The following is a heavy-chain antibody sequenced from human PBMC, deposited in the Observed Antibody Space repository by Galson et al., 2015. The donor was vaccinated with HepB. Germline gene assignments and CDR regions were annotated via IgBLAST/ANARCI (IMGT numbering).Heavy chain of an antibody. J-gene: IGHJ5*02. Sequence: SVKVSCKASGYTFTSYATHWVRQAPGQRLEWMGWINAGNGNTKYSQKFQGRATITRDTSASTAYMELSSLRSEDTAVYYRARARIPNWFDPWGQGTLVTVSS. V-gene: IGHV1-3*01. CDR1: GYTFTSYA. CDR2: INAGNGNT. CDR3: ARARIPNWFDP. D-gene: IGHD5-12*01.